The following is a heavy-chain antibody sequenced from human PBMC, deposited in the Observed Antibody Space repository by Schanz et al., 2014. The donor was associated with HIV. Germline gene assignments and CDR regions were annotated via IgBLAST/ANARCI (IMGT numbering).Heavy chain of an antibody. CDR1: GFTFSSYA. D-gene: IGHD5-18*01. J-gene: IGHJ6*02. CDR3: ARDAASHSYGSTMDV. Sequence: EVQLLESGGGLVQPGGSLRLSCAASGFTFSSYAMSWVRQAPGKGLEWVSSISSSSSYTYYADSVKGRFTISRDNDNDSLYLQMNSLRVEDTALYYCARDAASHSYGSTMDVWGQGTTVTVSS. CDR2: ISSSSSYT. V-gene: IGHV3-21*04.